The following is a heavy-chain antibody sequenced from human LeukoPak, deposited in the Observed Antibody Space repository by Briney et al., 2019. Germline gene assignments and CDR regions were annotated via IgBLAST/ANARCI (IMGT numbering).Heavy chain of an antibody. CDR2: INHSGST. Sequence: SETLSLTCAVYGGSFSGYYWSWIRQPPGKGLEWIGEINHSGSTNYNSSLKSRVTISVDTSKNQFSLKLSSVTAADTAVYYCARVAVSGDNWGQGTLVTVSS. J-gene: IGHJ4*02. V-gene: IGHV4-34*01. CDR3: ARVAVSGDN. D-gene: IGHD6-19*01. CDR1: GGSFSGYY.